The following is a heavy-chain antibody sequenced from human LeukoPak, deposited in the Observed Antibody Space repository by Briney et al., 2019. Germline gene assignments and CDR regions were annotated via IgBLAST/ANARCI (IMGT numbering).Heavy chain of an antibody. CDR2: IRYDGSNK. Sequence: GGSLRLSCAASGFTFSSYGMHWVRQAPGKGLEWVAFIRYDGSNKYYADSVKGRFTISRDNSKNTLYLQMNSLRAEDTAVYYCARAFSSSDAFDIWGQGTMVTVSS. D-gene: IGHD6-6*01. CDR3: ARAFSSSDAFDI. V-gene: IGHV3-30*02. CDR1: GFTFSSYG. J-gene: IGHJ3*02.